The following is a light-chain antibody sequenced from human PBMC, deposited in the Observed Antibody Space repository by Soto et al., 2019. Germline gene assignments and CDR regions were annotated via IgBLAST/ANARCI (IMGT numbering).Light chain of an antibody. CDR1: SSDVGAYNY. Sequence: QSALTQPRSVSASPGQSITISCTGTSSDVGAYNYVSWYQQLAAKAPKLLIYDVTKRPSGVPDRFSGSKSANTASLTISGLQAEDEADYYCSSYTSSSTPYVFGTGTKLTVL. CDR2: DVT. V-gene: IGLV2-11*01. CDR3: SSYTSSSTPYV. J-gene: IGLJ1*01.